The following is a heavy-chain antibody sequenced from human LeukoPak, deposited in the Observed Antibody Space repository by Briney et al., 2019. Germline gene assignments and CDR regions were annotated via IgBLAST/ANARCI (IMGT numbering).Heavy chain of an antibody. J-gene: IGHJ4*02. Sequence: PSETLSLTCAVYGGSFSGYYWSWIRQPPGKGLEWIGEINHSGSTNYNPSLKSRVTISVDTSKNQFSLKLSSVTAADTAVYYCARAGYSSGWYPRPFDYWGQGTLVTVSS. D-gene: IGHD6-19*01. CDR2: INHSGST. V-gene: IGHV4-34*01. CDR3: ARAGYSSGWYPRPFDY. CDR1: GGSFSGYY.